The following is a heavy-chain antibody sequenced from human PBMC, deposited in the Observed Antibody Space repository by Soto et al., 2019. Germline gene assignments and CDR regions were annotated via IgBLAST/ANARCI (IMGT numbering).Heavy chain of an antibody. D-gene: IGHD2-15*01. Sequence: SETLSLTCTVSGGSISSGGYYWSWIRQHPGKGLEWIGYIYYSGSTYYNPSLKSRVTISVDTSKNQFSLKLSSVTAADTAVYYCARDVGFTRYCRGGSCYLGWFAPWGQETLVTVSS. V-gene: IGHV4-31*03. CDR1: GGSISSGGYY. CDR3: ARDVGFTRYCRGGSCYLGWFAP. J-gene: IGHJ5*02. CDR2: IYYSGST.